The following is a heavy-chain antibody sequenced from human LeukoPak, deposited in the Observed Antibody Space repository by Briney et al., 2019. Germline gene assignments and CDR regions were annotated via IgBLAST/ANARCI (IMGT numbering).Heavy chain of an antibody. V-gene: IGHV1-8*01. Sequence: PSVKVSCKASGYTFTSYDINWVRQATGQGLEWMGWMNPNSGNTGYAQKFQGRVTMTRNTSISTAYMELSSLRSEDTAVYYCARVDSYGYGGYYYYYMDVWGKGTTVTVSS. J-gene: IGHJ6*03. CDR1: GYTFTSYD. CDR3: ARVDSYGYGGYYYYYMDV. D-gene: IGHD5-18*01. CDR2: MNPNSGNT.